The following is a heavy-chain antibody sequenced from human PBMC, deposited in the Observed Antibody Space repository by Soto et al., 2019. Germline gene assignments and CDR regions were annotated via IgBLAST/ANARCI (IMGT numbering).Heavy chain of an antibody. J-gene: IGHJ4*02. D-gene: IGHD3-22*01. V-gene: IGHV3-30*18. CDR1: GVTFSSYG. Sequence: QVQLVESGGGVVQPGRSLRLSCAASGVTFSSYGMHWVRQAPGKGLEWVAVISYDGSNKYYADSVKGRFTISRDNSKNTLYLQMNSLRAEDTAVYYCAKDNSSGYYRFDYWGQGTLVTVSS. CDR3: AKDNSSGYYRFDY. CDR2: ISYDGSNK.